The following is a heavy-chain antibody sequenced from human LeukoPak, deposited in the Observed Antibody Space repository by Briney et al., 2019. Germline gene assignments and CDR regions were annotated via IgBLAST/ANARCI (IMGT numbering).Heavy chain of an antibody. J-gene: IGHJ6*03. CDR2: IYYSGST. D-gene: IGHD3-3*01. Sequence: SETLSLTCTVSGGSISSYYWSWIRQPPGKGLEWIGYIYYSGSTNYNPSLKSRVTISVDTSKNQFSLKLSSVTAADTAVYYCARGRLRFWSGYAGGYMDVWGKGTTVTVSS. CDR3: ARGRLRFWSGYAGGYMDV. V-gene: IGHV4-59*01. CDR1: GGSISSYY.